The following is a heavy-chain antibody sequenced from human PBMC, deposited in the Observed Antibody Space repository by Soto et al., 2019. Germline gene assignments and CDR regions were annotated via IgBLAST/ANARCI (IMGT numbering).Heavy chain of an antibody. CDR2: INVYNGNK. CDR3: ARDLAVGWFDP. V-gene: IGHV1-18*01. D-gene: IGHD2-2*01. J-gene: IGHJ5*02. Sequence: QVQLVQSGAEVKKPGASVKVSCKTSGYTFTSYSISWVRQAPGQGLEWMGWINVYNGNKKYAQNLQGRVTMTTDTSTSTADMELRSLRSDDTAVYSCARDLAVGWFDPWGQGTLVTVSS. CDR1: GYTFTSYS.